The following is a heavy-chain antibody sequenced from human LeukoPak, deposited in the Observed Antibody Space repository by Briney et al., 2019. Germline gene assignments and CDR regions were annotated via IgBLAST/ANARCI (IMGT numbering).Heavy chain of an antibody. CDR3: ARKMRSIAARQAGTQSSSSQIFDY. D-gene: IGHD6-6*01. J-gene: IGHJ4*02. CDR2: IYPGDSDT. Sequence: GESLKISCKGSGYSFTSYWIGWVRQMPGKGLEWMGIIYPGDSDTRYSPSFQGQVTISADKSISTAYLQWSSLKASDTAMYYCARKMRSIAARQAGTQSSSSQIFDYWGQGTLVTVSS. V-gene: IGHV5-51*01. CDR1: GYSFTSYW.